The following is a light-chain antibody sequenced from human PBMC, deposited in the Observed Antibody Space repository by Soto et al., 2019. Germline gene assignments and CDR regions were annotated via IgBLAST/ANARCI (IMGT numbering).Light chain of an antibody. CDR3: QQRSDWPST. V-gene: IGKV3-11*01. Sequence: EIVLTQSPATLSLSPGERATISCRASQSVGTYFAWYQQKPGQAPRLLIYDSSNRATGIPARFSGSGSGTDFTLTISSLEPEDFAVYYCQQRSDWPSTFGGGTKVEIK. J-gene: IGKJ4*01. CDR2: DSS. CDR1: QSVGTY.